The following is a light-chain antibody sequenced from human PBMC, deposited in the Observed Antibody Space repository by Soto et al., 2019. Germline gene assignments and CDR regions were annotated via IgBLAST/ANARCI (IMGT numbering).Light chain of an antibody. CDR1: QSVSSN. J-gene: IGKJ2*01. V-gene: IGKV3-15*01. CDR2: DAS. Sequence: EIVMTQYPAALSVSPGERATLSCRASQSVSSNLGWYQQKPGQAPRLLIYDASTRATGIPARFSGSGSGTEFTLTISSLQSEDFAVYYCQQYNNWPPEYTFGQGTKLEIK. CDR3: QQYNNWPPEYT.